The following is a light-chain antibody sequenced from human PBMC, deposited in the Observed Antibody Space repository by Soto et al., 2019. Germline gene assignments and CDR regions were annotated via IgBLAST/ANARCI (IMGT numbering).Light chain of an antibody. CDR2: AAS. V-gene: IGKV1-39*01. CDR3: QHSYSTSWT. CDR1: QSISSY. J-gene: IGKJ1*01. Sequence: DIQMTQSPTSLSASVGDRVTITCRASQSISSYLNWYQQKPGKAPTLLIYAASSLQSGVPSRFSGSGSGTDFTLTISSLQPEDFATYYCQHSYSTSWTFGQGTKVEIK.